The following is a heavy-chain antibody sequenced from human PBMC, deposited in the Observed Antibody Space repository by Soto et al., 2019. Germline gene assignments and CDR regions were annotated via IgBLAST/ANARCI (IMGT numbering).Heavy chain of an antibody. CDR2: INGDNGNT. CDR3: AGDLGYALPDY. D-gene: IGHD2-15*01. V-gene: IGHV1-3*05. Sequence: QVQLVQSGAEEKKPGASVKVSCKASGYTFTSYAMRWVRQAPGQRPEWMGWINGDNGNTKYSQKFQGRVTITRDTSASTAYMELSSLRSEDTAVYYCAGDLGYALPDYWGQGTLVTVSS. CDR1: GYTFTSYA. J-gene: IGHJ4*02.